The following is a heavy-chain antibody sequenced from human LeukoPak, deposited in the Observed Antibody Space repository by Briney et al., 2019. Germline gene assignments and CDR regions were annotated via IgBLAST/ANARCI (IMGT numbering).Heavy chain of an antibody. V-gene: IGHV3-48*03. J-gene: IGHJ4*02. CDR1: GFTFNNFE. CDR2: ISSSGSTM. D-gene: IGHD3-3*02. Sequence: GGSLRLSCAASGFTFNNFEMNWVRQAPGKGLEWIPYISSSGSTMYYADSVKGRFTISRDDAKNSPSLQMNNLRAEDTAVYYCARDSLAYLDFWGQGTLVTVSS. CDR3: ARDSLAYLDF.